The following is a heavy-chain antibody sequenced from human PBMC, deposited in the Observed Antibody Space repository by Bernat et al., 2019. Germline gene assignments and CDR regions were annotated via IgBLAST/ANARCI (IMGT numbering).Heavy chain of an antibody. V-gene: IGHV4-4*07. D-gene: IGHD1-1*01. CDR2: IDASGST. CDR1: GDSINYYY. J-gene: IGHJ4*02. CDR3: ARLYSQNWSEYYFDY. Sequence: QVQLQESGPGLLKPSETLSLTCTFSGDSINYYYWSWIRQPAGKGLEWIGRIDASGSTNYNPSLKSRVTMSIDTSNNQFSLNIWSVTAADTAVYYCARLYSQNWSEYYFDYWGQGILVTVSP.